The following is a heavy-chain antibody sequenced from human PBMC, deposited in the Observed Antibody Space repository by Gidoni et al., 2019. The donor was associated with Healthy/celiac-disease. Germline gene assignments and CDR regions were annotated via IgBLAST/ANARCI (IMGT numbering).Heavy chain of an antibody. CDR3: AKAGSFVVVPGYYMDV. CDR1: GFTFDDYA. Sequence: EVQLVESGGGLVQPGRSLRLSCAASGFTFDDYAMHWVRQAPGKGLEWVSGISWNSGSIGYADSVKGRFTISRDNAKNSLYLQMNSLRAEDTALYYCAKAGSFVVVPGYYMDVWGKGTTVTVSS. CDR2: ISWNSGSI. J-gene: IGHJ6*03. V-gene: IGHV3-9*01. D-gene: IGHD2-2*01.